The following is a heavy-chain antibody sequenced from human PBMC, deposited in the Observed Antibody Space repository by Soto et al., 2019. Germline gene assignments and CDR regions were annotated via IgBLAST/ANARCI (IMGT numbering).Heavy chain of an antibody. Sequence: LRLSCAASGFTFSSYSMNWVRQAPGKGLEWVSSISSSSSYIYYADSVKGRFTISRDNAKNSLYLQMNSLRAEDTAVYYCARDHWTVVTPGIDYWGQGTLVTVSS. V-gene: IGHV3-21*01. CDR1: GFTFSSYS. CDR2: ISSSSSYI. J-gene: IGHJ4*02. D-gene: IGHD2-21*02. CDR3: ARDHWTVVTPGIDY.